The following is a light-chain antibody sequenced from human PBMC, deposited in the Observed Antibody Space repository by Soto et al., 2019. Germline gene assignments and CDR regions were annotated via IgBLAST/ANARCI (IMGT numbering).Light chain of an antibody. CDR2: EGN. J-gene: IGLJ2*01. Sequence: QSVLTQPASVSGSPGQSITISCAGTSSDVGSYNFVSWYQQHPGKAPKLMIYEGNKRPSGVSNRFSGSKSGNTASLPISGLQAADEADYYCCSYAGSSTFVVFGGGTKLTVL. CDR3: CSYAGSSTFVV. V-gene: IGLV2-23*03. CDR1: SSDVGSYNF.